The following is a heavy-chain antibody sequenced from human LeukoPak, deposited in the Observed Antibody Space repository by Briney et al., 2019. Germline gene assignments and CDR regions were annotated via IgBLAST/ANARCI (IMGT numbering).Heavy chain of an antibody. J-gene: IGHJ5*02. CDR1: GGSLSGYY. CDR3: TRNNWFDP. CDR2: INHSGRT. Sequence: SETLSLTCGVYGGSLSGYYWSWVRQPPGKGLEWIGEINHSGRTNYYPSLTSRGTTSLDTSKNQFSLKLSSVTAADTAVYYCTRNNWFDPWGQGTLVTVSS. V-gene: IGHV4-34*01.